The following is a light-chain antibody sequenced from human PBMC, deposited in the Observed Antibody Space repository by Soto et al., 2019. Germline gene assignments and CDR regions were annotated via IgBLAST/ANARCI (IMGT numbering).Light chain of an antibody. CDR2: GAS. V-gene: IGKV3D-15*01. Sequence: EIVMTQSPATLSVSPGERATLSCRASQSVSSNLAWYQQKPGQAPRLLIYGASTRATGIPARFSGSGSGTDFTLTISSLEPEDSAVYYCQQNLGVHTFGQGTKVDTK. CDR1: QSVSSN. J-gene: IGKJ1*01. CDR3: QQNLGVHT.